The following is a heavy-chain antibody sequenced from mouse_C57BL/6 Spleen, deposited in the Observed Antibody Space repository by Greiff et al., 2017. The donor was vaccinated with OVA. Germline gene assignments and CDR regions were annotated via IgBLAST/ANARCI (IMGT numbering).Heavy chain of an antibody. Sequence: VKLQESGPGLVQPSQSLSITCTVSGFSLTSYGVHWVRQSPGKGLEWLGVIWSGGSTDYNAAFISRLSISKDNSKSQVFFKMNSLQADDTAIYYCARNPIYYGNYGYAMDYWGQGTSVTVSS. V-gene: IGHV2-2*01. CDR2: IWSGGST. CDR3: ARNPIYYGNYGYAMDY. D-gene: IGHD2-1*01. CDR1: GFSLTSYG. J-gene: IGHJ4*01.